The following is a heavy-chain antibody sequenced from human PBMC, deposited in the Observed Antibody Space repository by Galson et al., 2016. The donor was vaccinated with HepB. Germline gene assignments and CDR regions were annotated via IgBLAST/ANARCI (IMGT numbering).Heavy chain of an antibody. J-gene: IGHJ4*02. D-gene: IGHD3-22*01. CDR3: AKDSSAYGWYFDY. CDR2: ISVSGDRT. V-gene: IGHV3-23*01. CDR1: GFTFSNYV. Sequence: SLRLSCAASGFTFSNYVMTWVRQAPGKGLEWVSAISVSGDRTCYADSLKGRFTISRDNSKNTLYLEMNSLRAEDTAVYYCAKDSSAYGWYFDYWGQGTLVTVSS.